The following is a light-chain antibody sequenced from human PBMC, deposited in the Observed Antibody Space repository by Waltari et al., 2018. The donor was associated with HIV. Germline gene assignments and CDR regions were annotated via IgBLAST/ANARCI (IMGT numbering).Light chain of an antibody. V-gene: IGLV2-14*01. CDR3: ASYTRTSTVV. CDR1: SIDIPTY. Sequence: QSALTQPASVSGSLGQSITIPCIGPSIDIPTYFSWYQHHPDNAPRLVIYDANTRPAGIPLRFSGSKSGNTASLTISGLQAEDEADYYCASYTRTSTVVFGGGTKVTVL. J-gene: IGLJ3*02. CDR2: DAN.